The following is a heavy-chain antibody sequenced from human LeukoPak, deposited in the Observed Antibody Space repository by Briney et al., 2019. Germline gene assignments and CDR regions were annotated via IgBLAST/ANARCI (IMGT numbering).Heavy chain of an antibody. CDR2: INTDTGNP. D-gene: IGHD5-12*01. J-gene: IGHJ6*03. CDR3: ARVIWLYYMDV. Sequence: GASVKVSCKASGYTFTSYGINWVRQAPGQGLEWMGWINTDTGNPTYAQGFTGRFVFSLDTSASTAYLQISSLRVEDTAVYYCARVIWLYYMDVWGKGTTATISS. V-gene: IGHV7-4-1*02. CDR1: GYTFTSYG.